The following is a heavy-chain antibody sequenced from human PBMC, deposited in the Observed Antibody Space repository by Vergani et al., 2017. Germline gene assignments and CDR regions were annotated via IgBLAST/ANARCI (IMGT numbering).Heavy chain of an antibody. CDR1: GFTFSSYW. V-gene: IGHV3-7*03. CDR2: IKQDGSEK. J-gene: IGHJ3*02. CDR3: ARDRHIVVVPAAIDAFDI. D-gene: IGHD2-2*01. Sequence: EVQLVESGGGLVQPGGSLRLSCAASGFTFSSYWMSWVRQAPGKGLEWVANIKQDGSEKYYVDSVKGRFTISRDNAKNSLYLQMNSLRAEDTAVYYCARDRHIVVVPAAIDAFDIWGQGTMVTVSS.